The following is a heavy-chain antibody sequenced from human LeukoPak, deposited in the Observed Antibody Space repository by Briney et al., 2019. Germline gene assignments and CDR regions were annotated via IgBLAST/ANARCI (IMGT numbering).Heavy chain of an antibody. J-gene: IGHJ4*02. CDR2: MHASGTT. CDR3: ARDNYDILTGYQPNFDY. CDR1: GGSISSYY. V-gene: IGHV4-4*07. D-gene: IGHD3-9*01. Sequence: SETLSLTCTVSGGSISSYYWSWIRQPAGKGLEWIGRMHASGTTNYNDSLKSRVTMSVDTSKNQFSLKLSSVTAADTAVYYCARDNYDILTGYQPNFDYWGQGTLVTVSS.